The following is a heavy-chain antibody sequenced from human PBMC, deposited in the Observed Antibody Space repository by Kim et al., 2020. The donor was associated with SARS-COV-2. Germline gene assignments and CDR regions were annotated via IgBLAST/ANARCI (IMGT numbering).Heavy chain of an antibody. CDR2: ISYDGSNK. Sequence: GGSLRLSCAASGFTFSNYGMHWVRQAPGKGLEWVAVISYDGSNKYYADSVKGRFTISRDNSKNTLYLQMNSLRAEDTAVYYCAKGNGEYCSGGSCYENY. CDR3: AKGNGEYCSGGSCYENY. J-gene: IGHJ4*01. V-gene: IGHV3-30*18. CDR1: GFTFSNYG. D-gene: IGHD2-15*01.